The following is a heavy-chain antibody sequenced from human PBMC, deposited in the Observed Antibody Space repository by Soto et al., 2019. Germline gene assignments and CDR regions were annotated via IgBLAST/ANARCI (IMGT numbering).Heavy chain of an antibody. Sequence: GGSLTLSCAASGFTSSSYAMSWVRLAPRPGLEWVSAISGSGGSTYYADSVKGRFTISRDKSMNMLYLQMNILGAEDFAVYYCAKDDLFLGGAFDIWGQGTMVTVSS. CDR3: AKDDLFLGGAFDI. D-gene: IGHD2-15*01. J-gene: IGHJ3*02. CDR1: GFTSSSYA. V-gene: IGHV3-23*01. CDR2: ISGSGGST.